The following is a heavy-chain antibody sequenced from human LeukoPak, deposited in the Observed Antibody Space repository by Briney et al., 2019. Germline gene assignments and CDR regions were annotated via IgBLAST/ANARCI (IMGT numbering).Heavy chain of an antibody. V-gene: IGHV3-64D*09. D-gene: IGHD1-26*01. CDR1: GFTFRSYG. J-gene: IGHJ4*02. Sequence: SGGSLRLSCSGFGFTFRSYGMHWVRLGPGKRLEFVSTISNNGGSTYYAGSVKGRFTISRDNSKNTLYLQMSSLRPEDTAVYYCVEDSFPQYSGSYFDHWGQGTLVTVSS. CDR3: VEDSFPQYSGSYFDH. CDR2: ISNNGGST.